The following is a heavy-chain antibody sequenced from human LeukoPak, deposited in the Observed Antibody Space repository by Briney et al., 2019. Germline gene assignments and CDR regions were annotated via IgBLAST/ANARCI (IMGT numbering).Heavy chain of an antibody. CDR2: IYTSGST. CDR1: GGSISSGSYY. CDR3: ARTKGRAVGQTAFQY. V-gene: IGHV4-61*02. Sequence: SETLSLTCTVSGGSISSGSYYWSWIRQPAGKGLEWIGRIYTSGSTNYNPSLKSRVTISVDTSKNQFSLNLSSVSAADTAVYYCARTKGRAVGQTAFQYWGQGTLVTVSA. D-gene: IGHD1-26*01. J-gene: IGHJ4*02.